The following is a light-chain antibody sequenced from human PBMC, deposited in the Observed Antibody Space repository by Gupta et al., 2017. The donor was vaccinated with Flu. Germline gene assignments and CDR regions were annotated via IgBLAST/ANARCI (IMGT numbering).Light chain of an antibody. V-gene: IGKV3-20*01. J-gene: IGKJ2*03. Sequence: EIVLTQSPGTLSLSPGERATLSCRASQSVSNSYLAWYQQKPGQAPRLLIYGASSRATGIPDRVSGSGYGTDFTLTISRREPEDFAVYYCQQYGSSLMYSFGQGTKLEIK. CDR2: GAS. CDR3: QQYGSSLMYS. CDR1: QSVSNSY.